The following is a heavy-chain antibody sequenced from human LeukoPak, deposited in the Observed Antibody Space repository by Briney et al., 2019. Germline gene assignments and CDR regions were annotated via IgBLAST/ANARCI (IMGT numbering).Heavy chain of an antibody. CDR3: ARDFRYCSSTSCYLGDAFDI. CDR2: IYTSGST. V-gene: IGHV4-4*07. D-gene: IGHD2-2*01. J-gene: IGHJ3*02. CDR1: GGSISSYY. Sequence: SETLSLTCTVSGGSISSYYWSWIRQPAGKGLEWIGRIYTSGSTNYNPSLKSRVTMSVDTSKNQFSLKLSSVTAADTAVYYCARDFRYCSSTSCYLGDAFDIWGQGTMVTVSS.